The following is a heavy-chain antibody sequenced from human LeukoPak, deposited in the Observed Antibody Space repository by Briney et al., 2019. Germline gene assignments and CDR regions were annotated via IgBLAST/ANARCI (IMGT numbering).Heavy chain of an antibody. D-gene: IGHD1-14*01. CDR3: ARETATGWFDP. CDR1: GGSISSYY. V-gene: IGHV4-59*01. Sequence: SETLSLTCTVSGGSISSYYWSWIRQPPGKGLEWIGYIYYSGSTNYNPSLRSRVTISVDTSKNQFSLKLSSVTAADTAVYYCARETATGWFDPWGQGTLVTVSS. CDR2: IYYSGST. J-gene: IGHJ5*02.